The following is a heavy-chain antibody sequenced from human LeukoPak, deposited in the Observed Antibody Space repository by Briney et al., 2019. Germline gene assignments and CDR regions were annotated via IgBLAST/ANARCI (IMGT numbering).Heavy chain of an antibody. CDR1: GGTFSSYA. V-gene: IGHV1-69*05. J-gene: IGHJ5*02. CDR3: ARGSVAVAGNWFDP. CDR2: IIPIFGTA. D-gene: IGHD6-19*01. Sequence: GSSVKVSCKASGGTFSSYAISWVQQAPGQGLEWMGGIIPIFGTANYAQKFQGRVTITTDESTSTAYMELSSLRSEDTAVYYCARGSVAVAGNWFDPWGQGTLVTVSS.